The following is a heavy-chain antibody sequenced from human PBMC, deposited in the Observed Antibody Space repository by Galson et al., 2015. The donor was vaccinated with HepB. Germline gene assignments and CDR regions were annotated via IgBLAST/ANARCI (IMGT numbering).Heavy chain of an antibody. CDR1: GGSFSGYY. CDR2: INHSGST. Sequence: QVQLQESGPGLVKPSETLSLTCAVYGGSFSGYYWSWIRQPPGKGLEWIGEINHSGSTNYNPSLKSRVTISVDTSKNQFSLKLSSVTAADTAVYYCARGRLGYYGSGSHYFDYWGQGT. CDR3: ARGRLGYYGSGSHYFDY. V-gene: IGHV4-34*01. J-gene: IGHJ4*02. D-gene: IGHD3-10*01.